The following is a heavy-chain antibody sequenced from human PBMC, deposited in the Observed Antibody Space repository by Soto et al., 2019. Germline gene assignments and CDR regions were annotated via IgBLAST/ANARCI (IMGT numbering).Heavy chain of an antibody. CDR2: INHSGST. V-gene: IGHV4-34*01. CDR1: GGSFSGYY. D-gene: IGHD6-13*01. J-gene: IGHJ6*02. CDR3: ARDLRSSWDTDYYGMDV. Sequence: SETLSLTCAVYGGSFSGYYWSWIRQPPGKGLEWIGEINHSGSTNYNPSLKSRVTISVDTSKNQFSLKLSSVTAADTAVYYCARDLRSSWDTDYYGMDVWGQGTTVTV.